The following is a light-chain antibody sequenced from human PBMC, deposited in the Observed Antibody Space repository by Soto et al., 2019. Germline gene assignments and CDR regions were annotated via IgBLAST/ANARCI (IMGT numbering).Light chain of an antibody. CDR1: RSDVGGYNY. CDR3: SSYAGTNNLL. V-gene: IGLV2-8*01. Sequence: QSALTQPPSASGSPGQSVTISCTGTRSDVGGYNYVSWYQQHPGKAPKLMIYEVNERPSGVPDRFSGSKSGNTASLTVSVLRAEHEADYYCSSYAGTNNLLFGGGTKVTVL. J-gene: IGLJ3*02. CDR2: EVN.